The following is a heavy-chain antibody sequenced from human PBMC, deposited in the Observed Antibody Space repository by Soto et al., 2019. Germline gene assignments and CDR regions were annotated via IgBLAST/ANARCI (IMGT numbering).Heavy chain of an antibody. J-gene: IGHJ5*02. Sequence: ESGGGVVQPGRSLRLSCAASGFTFSSYAMHWVRQSPGKGLEWVAVISYDGSNKYYADSVKGRFTISRDNSKNTLYLQMNSLRAEDTAVYYCASGTGGYSSGGGSWGQGTLVTVSS. V-gene: IGHV3-30-3*01. CDR3: ASGTGGYSSGGGS. CDR1: GFTFSSYA. CDR2: ISYDGSNK. D-gene: IGHD6-19*01.